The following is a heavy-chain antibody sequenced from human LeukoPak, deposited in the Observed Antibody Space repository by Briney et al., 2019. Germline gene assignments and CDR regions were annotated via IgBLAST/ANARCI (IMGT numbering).Heavy chain of an antibody. Sequence: SETLSLTCTVSGGSISSYYWSWIRQPAGKGLEWVGRIFASGSTNYNPSLRSRVTMSVDTSKNQFSLKLRSVTDADTAVYYCARKNDFEIWGQGTLVTVSS. CDR2: IFASGST. CDR3: ARKNDFEI. CDR1: GGSISSYY. D-gene: IGHD2/OR15-2a*01. J-gene: IGHJ3*02. V-gene: IGHV4-4*07.